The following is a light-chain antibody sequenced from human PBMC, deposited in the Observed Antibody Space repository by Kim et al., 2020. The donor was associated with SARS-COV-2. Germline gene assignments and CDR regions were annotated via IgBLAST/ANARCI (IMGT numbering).Light chain of an antibody. CDR2: QGK. V-gene: IGLV3-1*01. CDR1: KLGDKY. CDR3: QAWDSNTVV. Sequence: ELTQPPSVSVSPGQTASIICSGDKLGDKYASWYQQKPGQSPVVVIYQGKNRPSGIPERFSGSSSGNTATLTISETQAMDEADYYCQAWDSNTVVFGGGTQLTV. J-gene: IGLJ2*01.